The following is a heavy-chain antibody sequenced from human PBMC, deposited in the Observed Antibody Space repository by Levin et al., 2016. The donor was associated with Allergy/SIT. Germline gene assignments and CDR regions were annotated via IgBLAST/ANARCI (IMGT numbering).Heavy chain of an antibody. CDR2: INPGGSYA. CDR1: GYTFTSYN. Sequence: ASVKVSCKASGYTFTSYNIHWVRQAPGQGLEWMAIINPGGSYANYAQKFQGRVTLTADASASTAYMELNSLSSEDTAVYYCARVPLMGTSGNGMDVWGQGTTVTVSS. V-gene: IGHV1-46*01. D-gene: IGHD1-26*01. CDR3: ARVPLMGTSGNGMDV. J-gene: IGHJ6*02.